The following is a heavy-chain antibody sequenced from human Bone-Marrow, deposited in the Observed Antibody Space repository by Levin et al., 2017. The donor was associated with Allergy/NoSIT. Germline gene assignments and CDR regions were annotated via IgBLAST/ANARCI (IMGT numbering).Heavy chain of an antibody. Sequence: PSETLSLTCTVSGGSISSRSYYWGWIRQPPGKGLEWIGNIYYNGNTYYNPSLKSRVTISVDTSKNQFSLKLSSVTAADTAMYYCATYPYYASSWHALDIWGQGTMVTVSS. J-gene: IGHJ3*02. D-gene: IGHD3-22*01. CDR2: IYYNGNT. CDR1: GGSISSRSYY. CDR3: ATYPYYASSWHALDI. V-gene: IGHV4-39*07.